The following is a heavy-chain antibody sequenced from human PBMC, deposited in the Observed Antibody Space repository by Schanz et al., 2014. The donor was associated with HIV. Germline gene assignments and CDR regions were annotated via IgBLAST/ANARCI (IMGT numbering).Heavy chain of an antibody. J-gene: IGHJ6*02. CDR2: ISISGHST. Sequence: VQLVESGGGLVQPGRSLRLSCEASGFTFDDYAMHWVRQAPGKGLEWVSGISISGHSTYYADSVKGRFTISRDNSKNTLYLQMNSLRVEDTAVYYCARTTIAAPGTEYYYGMDVWGQGTTVTVSS. D-gene: IGHD6-13*01. CDR1: GFTFDDYA. CDR3: ARTTIAAPGTEYYYGMDV. V-gene: IGHV3-23*04.